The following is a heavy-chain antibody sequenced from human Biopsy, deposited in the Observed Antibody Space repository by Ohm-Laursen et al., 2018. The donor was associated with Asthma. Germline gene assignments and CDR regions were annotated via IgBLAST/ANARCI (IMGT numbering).Heavy chain of an antibody. CDR3: ARTYYDFLTGQVKDVFGV. J-gene: IGHJ3*01. V-gene: IGHV1-3*04. D-gene: IGHD3-9*01. CDR2: VNTGNGDT. CDR1: GYNFISFA. Sequence: ASVKVSCNASGYNFISFAIHWVRQAPGQRLEWMGWVNTGNGDTKYWQKFQGRVTITRDTSASTAYMELRSLRSEDTATYYCARTYYDFLTGQVKDVFGVWGQGTMVTVSS.